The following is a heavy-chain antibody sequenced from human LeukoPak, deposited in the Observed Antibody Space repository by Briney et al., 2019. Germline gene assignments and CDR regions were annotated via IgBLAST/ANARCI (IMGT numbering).Heavy chain of an antibody. V-gene: IGHV3-21*01. D-gene: IGHD3-3*01. J-gene: IGHJ4*02. Sequence: GGSLRLSSAASGFTFSSYSMNWVRQAPGKGLEWVSSISSSTSYIYYADSVKGRFTISRDNAKNSLYLQMNSLRAEDTAVYYCARDSGWGGYYMPLGPDYWGQGPLVTVSS. CDR3: ARDSGWGGYYMPLGPDY. CDR2: ISSSTSYI. CDR1: GFTFSSYS.